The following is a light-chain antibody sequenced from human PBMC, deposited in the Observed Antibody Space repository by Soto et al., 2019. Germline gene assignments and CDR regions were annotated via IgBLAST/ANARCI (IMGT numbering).Light chain of an antibody. CDR3: QKYVDAPKT. J-gene: IGKJ2*01. CDR1: QGISNY. V-gene: IGKV1-27*01. Sequence: DIPMTQSPSSLSASVGDRVTITCRASQGISNYLAWYQQKPGKVPKLLIYGASTLQSGVPSRFIGSGSGTDFTLTITSLQSEDAATYYCQKYVDAPKTFGQGTKLEIK. CDR2: GAS.